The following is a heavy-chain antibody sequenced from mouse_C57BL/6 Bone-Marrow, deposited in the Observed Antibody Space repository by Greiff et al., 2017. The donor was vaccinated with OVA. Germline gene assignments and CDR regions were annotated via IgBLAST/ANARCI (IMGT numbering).Heavy chain of an antibody. CDR2: INPNNGGT. CDR3: ARRALYFYAMDY. V-gene: IGHV1-18*01. CDR1: GYTFTDYN. D-gene: IGHD2-1*01. J-gene: IGHJ4*01. Sequence: DVHLVESGPELVKPGASVKIPCKASGYTFTDYNMDWVKQSHGKSLEWIGDINPNNGGTIYNQKFKGKATLTVDKSSSTAYMELRSLTSEDTAVYYCARRALYFYAMDYWGQGTSVTVSS.